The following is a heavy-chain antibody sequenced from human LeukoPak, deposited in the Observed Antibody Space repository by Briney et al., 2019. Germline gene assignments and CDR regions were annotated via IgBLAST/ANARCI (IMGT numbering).Heavy chain of an antibody. Sequence: SETLSLTCAVSGESFSVYYWSWFRQPPGNGLEWIGEINHSGSTNYNPSLTSRATISVDASKNQFYLRMTSVIAADTAIYYCAKGRWEVPDYWGQGTLVFVSS. CDR3: AKGRWEVPDY. V-gene: IGHV4-34*01. CDR1: GESFSVYY. CDR2: INHSGST. J-gene: IGHJ4*02. D-gene: IGHD1-26*01.